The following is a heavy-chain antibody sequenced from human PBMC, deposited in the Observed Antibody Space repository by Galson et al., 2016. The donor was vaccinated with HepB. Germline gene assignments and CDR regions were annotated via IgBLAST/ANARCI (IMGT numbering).Heavy chain of an antibody. J-gene: IGHJ2*01. D-gene: IGHD4-17*01. V-gene: IGHV3-7*01. Sequence: SLRLSCAASGFTLNRFWMGWVRQAPGKGLEWVASIIQNGRDKYHEDFVRGRFSISRDNAQNSLYLQMNSLRVDDTAVYYCARDLNYGDDAGWYFDLWGRGTLVTVSS. CDR3: ARDLNYGDDAGWYFDL. CDR1: GFTLNRFW. CDR2: IIQNGRDK.